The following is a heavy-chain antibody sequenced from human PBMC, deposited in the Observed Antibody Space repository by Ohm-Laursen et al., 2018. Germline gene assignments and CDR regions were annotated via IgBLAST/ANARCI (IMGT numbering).Heavy chain of an antibody. D-gene: IGHD6-19*01. CDR1: GFTFSNSW. V-gene: IGHV3-7*03. CDR2: IKPDGSEK. J-gene: IGHJ4*02. CDR3: AKGYSSGWYWLDY. Sequence: SLRLSCAASGFTFSNSWMRWFRQAPGKGLEWVANIKPDGSEKSYVDSVRGRFTISRDNSKNTLYLQMDSLRAEDTAVYYCAKGYSSGWYWLDYWGQGTLVTVSS.